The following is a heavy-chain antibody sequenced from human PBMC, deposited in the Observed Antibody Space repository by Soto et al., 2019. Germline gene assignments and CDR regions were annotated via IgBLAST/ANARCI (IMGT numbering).Heavy chain of an antibody. CDR3: AHTKIVVVPAATHNFDY. CDR1: GFSLNTSGMG. J-gene: IGHJ4*01. CDR2: IHWNDDK. D-gene: IGHD2-2*01. V-gene: IGHV2-5*01. Sequence: QITLKESGPTLVKPTQTLTLTCTFSGFSLNTSGMGVGWIRQPPGKALEWLALIHWNDDKRYRPSLNSRLTIAKDTSKSQVVLTVTNVAPVDTATYYCAHTKIVVVPAATHNFDYWGQGKLVTVSS.